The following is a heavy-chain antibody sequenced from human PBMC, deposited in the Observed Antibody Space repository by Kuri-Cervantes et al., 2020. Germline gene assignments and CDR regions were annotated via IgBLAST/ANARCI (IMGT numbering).Heavy chain of an antibody. Sequence: GGSLRLSCAASGFTFSSYAMSWVRQAPGKGLEWVSAISGSGGSTYYADSVKGRFTISRDNSKSTLYLQMTSLRAEDTAVYYCVKGESFTVVIPFDPWGQGTRVTVSS. CDR2: ISGSGGST. D-gene: IGHD3-22*01. V-gene: IGHV3-23*01. CDR3: VKGESFTVVIPFDP. CDR1: GFTFSSYA. J-gene: IGHJ5*02.